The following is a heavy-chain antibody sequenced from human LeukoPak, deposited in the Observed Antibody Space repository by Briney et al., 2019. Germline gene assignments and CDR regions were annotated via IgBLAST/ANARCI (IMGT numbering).Heavy chain of an antibody. Sequence: GGSLRLSCTASGFTFGDYSMSWFRQAPGKGLEWVSFIRSKAYGGTTEYAASVKGRFTISRDDFKSIAYLQMNSLKTEDTAVYYCAGLDYYASSGFGAFDIWGQGTMVIVSS. CDR1: GFTFGDYS. CDR3: AGLDYYASSGFGAFDI. D-gene: IGHD3-22*01. J-gene: IGHJ3*02. CDR2: IRSKAYGGTT. V-gene: IGHV3-49*03.